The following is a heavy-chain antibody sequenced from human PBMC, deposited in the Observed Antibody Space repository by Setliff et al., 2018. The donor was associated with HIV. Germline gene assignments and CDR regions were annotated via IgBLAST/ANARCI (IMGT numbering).Heavy chain of an antibody. Sequence: ASVKVSCKASGYSFTNYAINWLRQAPGRGLEWMGWIHTEQGFPMYAQGFTGRFVFSLDPSVSTAYLQINSLIPDDGAVYYCAVDRHAFDIWGQGTVVTV. CDR2: IHTEQGFP. CDR1: GYSFTNYA. J-gene: IGHJ3*02. V-gene: IGHV7-4-1*02. D-gene: IGHD5-12*01. CDR3: AVDRHAFDI.